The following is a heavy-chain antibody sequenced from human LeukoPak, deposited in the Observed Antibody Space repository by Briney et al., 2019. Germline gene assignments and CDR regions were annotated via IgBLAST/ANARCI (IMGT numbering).Heavy chain of an antibody. CDR2: IYYTGST. Sequence: SETLSLTCSVSGDSIINYYWSWIRQPPGKGLEWIGYIYYTGSTNYNPSLKSRVTISVDTSKNQFSLKLSSVTAADTAVYYCARGAWFGELLLWGQGTLVTVSS. CDR1: GDSIINYY. J-gene: IGHJ4*02. D-gene: IGHD3-10*01. CDR3: ARGAWFGELLL. V-gene: IGHV4-59*12.